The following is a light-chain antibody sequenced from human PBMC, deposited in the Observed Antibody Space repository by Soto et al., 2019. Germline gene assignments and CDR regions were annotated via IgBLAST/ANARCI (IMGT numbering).Light chain of an antibody. CDR1: QTGSSSY. J-gene: IGKJ1*01. CDR2: GAS. CDR3: QHYRSSQWTFGQWT. Sequence: IALTQSPGTVSLSPGERATLSCRASQTGSSSYLAWYQQKPGQAQRLLIYGASTRATGIPDRFSGSGSGTDFTLTISRLEQEDSAAYFCQHYRSSQWTFGQWTFGQGTKVEIK. V-gene: IGKV3-20*01.